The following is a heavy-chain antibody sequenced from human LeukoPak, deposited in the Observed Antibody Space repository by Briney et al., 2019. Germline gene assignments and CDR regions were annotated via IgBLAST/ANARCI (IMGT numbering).Heavy chain of an antibody. CDR1: GYTFTGQN. CDR3: ASGSGTDSPDY. D-gene: IGHD3-10*01. J-gene: IGHJ4*02. CDR2: INPNSGGT. Sequence: ASVRVSSKASGYTFTGQNLHWVRQAPGQGLEWMGWINPNSGGTNYAQKFQGRVTMTRDTSISTAYMELSRLRSDDTAMYYCASGSGTDSPDYWGQGTLVTVSS. V-gene: IGHV1-2*02.